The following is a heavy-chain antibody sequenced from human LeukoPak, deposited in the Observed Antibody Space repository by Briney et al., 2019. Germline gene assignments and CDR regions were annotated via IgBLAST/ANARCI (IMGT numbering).Heavy chain of an antibody. CDR3: ARSADYSNQHNDY. CDR2: INPNSGGA. CDR1: GYTFTGYY. V-gene: IGHV1-2*02. J-gene: IGHJ4*02. D-gene: IGHD4-11*01. Sequence: ASVKVSCKASGYTFTGYYMHWVRQAPGQGLEWMGWINPNSGGANYAQKIQGRVTMTRDTSISTGYMELSSLRSDDTAVYYCARSADYSNQHNDYWGQGTLVTVSS.